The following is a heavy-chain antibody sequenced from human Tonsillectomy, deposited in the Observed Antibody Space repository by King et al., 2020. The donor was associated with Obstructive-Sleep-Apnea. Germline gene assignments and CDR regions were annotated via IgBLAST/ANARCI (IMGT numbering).Heavy chain of an antibody. D-gene: IGHD2-21*02. CDR3: VKDCFGSDCYAEYFHD. CDR1: GFTFSTYP. CDR2: ISTDGHRT. J-gene: IGHJ1*01. Sequence: QLVQSGGDLVQPGGSLRLSCSASGFTFSTYPVHWVRQAPGKGLEWVSTISTDGHRTYYAESVKGRFTVSRDNSKNTLFLQMTSLRPEDTAVYYCVKDCFGSDCYAEYFHDWGQGTLVTVSS. V-gene: IGHV3-64D*06.